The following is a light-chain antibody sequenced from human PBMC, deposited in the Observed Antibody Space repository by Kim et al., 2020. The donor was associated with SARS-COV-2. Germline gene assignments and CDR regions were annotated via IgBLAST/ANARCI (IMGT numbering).Light chain of an antibody. V-gene: IGLV1-44*01. Sequence: GQSVTISCSGSDSNIRTNTVNWYQHLPGTAPKLLIYGSTKRPSGVPDRFSGSKSGTSASLAISGLQSDDEADYYCASWDDILNGILFGGGTQLTVL. CDR2: GST. CDR1: DSNIRTNT. CDR3: ASWDDILNGIL. J-gene: IGLJ2*01.